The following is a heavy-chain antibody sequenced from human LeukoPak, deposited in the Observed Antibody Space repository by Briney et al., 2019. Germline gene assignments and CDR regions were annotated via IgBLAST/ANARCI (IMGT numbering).Heavy chain of an antibody. CDR1: GFTFTDYS. V-gene: IGHV3-48*02. CDR2: ISRSSAII. D-gene: IGHD1-20*01. CDR3: ARDLTYAFNI. J-gene: IGHJ3*02. Sequence: PGGSLRLSCAASGFTFTDYSMNWVRQAPGKGLEWVSFISRSSAIIYYADSVRGRFTIFRDNAKNSLYLQMNTLRDEDTAVYYCARDLTYAFNIWGQGTMVTVSS.